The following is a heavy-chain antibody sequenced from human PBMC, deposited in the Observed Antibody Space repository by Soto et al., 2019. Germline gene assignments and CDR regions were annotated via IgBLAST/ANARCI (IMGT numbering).Heavy chain of an antibody. D-gene: IGHD2-21*02. CDR1: GGPVASSHW. J-gene: IGHJ5*02. Sequence: SETLSLTCGVSGGPVASSHWWSCVRQSPGGGLEWIGNVYHTGDTNLNPSLQSRVTISVDKSNNQFSLRLNSLTAADTAVYFCAREIVTAGVYNYFDPWGPGTLFTIYS. CDR2: VYHTGDT. V-gene: IGHV4-4*02. CDR3: AREIVTAGVYNYFDP.